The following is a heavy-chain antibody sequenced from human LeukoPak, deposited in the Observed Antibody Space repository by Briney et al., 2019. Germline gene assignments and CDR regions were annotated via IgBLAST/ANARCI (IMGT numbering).Heavy chain of an antibody. CDR2: ISRGGNTI. D-gene: IGHD4-23*01. J-gene: IGHJ4*02. CDR1: GFTFSDYY. Sequence: GGSLRLPCAVSGFTFSDYYMNWVRQAPGKGLEWISYISRGGNTIYYADSVRGRFTISRDNTKNSLFLQMDSLRVEDTAMYFCVRETTGNSLDFWGQGTLVTVSS. V-gene: IGHV3-11*01. CDR3: VRETTGNSLDF.